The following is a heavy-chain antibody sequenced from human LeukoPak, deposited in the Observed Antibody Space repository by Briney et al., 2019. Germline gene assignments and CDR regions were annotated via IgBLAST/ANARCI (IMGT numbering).Heavy chain of an antibody. CDR3: SRGEYYYMDV. Sequence: SETLSLTCTVSGGSISSYYWSWIRQPPGKGLEWIGYIYYSGSTNYNPSLKSRVTISVDTSKNQFSVKLNSVTAADTAVYYCSRGEYYYMDVWGKGTTVTISS. CDR2: IYYSGST. J-gene: IGHJ6*03. V-gene: IGHV4-59*01. CDR1: GGSISSYY.